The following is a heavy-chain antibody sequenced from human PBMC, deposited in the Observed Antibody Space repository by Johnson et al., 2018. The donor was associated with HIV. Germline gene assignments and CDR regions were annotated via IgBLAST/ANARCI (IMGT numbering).Heavy chain of an antibody. CDR1: GFTFSSYG. CDR3: TRSIAATGRDSLDI. J-gene: IGHJ3*02. D-gene: IGHD6-13*01. Sequence: QVQLVESGGGVVQPGRSLRLSCVASGFTFSSYGIHWVRQAPGKGLEWVAIISYDGSNKYYADSVKGRFTISRDNSKNTLYLQMNSLRAEDTAVYYCTRSIAATGRDSLDIWGQGTMVTVSS. CDR2: ISYDGSNK. V-gene: IGHV3-30*03.